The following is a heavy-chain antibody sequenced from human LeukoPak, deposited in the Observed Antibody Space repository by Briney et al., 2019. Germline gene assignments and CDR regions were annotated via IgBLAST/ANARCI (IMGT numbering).Heavy chain of an antibody. D-gene: IGHD5-18*01. CDR1: GFTFSRYA. J-gene: IGHJ4*02. CDR2: ISYDGSNK. V-gene: IGHV3-30*04. CDR3: AREETAMVGYFDY. Sequence: AGGSLRLSCAASGFTFSRYAMHWVRQAPGKGLEWVAVISYDGSNKYYADSVKGRCTISRDSSKNTLYLQMNKRRAGDTAVYYCAREETAMVGYFDYWGQGTLVTVSS.